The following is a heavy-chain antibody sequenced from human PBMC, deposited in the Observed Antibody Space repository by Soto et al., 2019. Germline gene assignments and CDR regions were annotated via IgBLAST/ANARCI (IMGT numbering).Heavy chain of an antibody. CDR1: GFTFSSYG. CDR3: ARGCGGICSSARYYFDY. J-gene: IGHJ4*02. CDR2: IWYDGSNK. V-gene: IGHV3-33*01. Sequence: QVQLVESGGGVVQPGRSLRLSCAASGFTFSSYGMHWVRQAPGKGLEWVAVIWYDGSNKYYADSVKGRFTISRDNSKNTLYLQMNSLRAEDTAVYYCARGCGGICSSARYYFDYWGQGTLVTVSS. D-gene: IGHD2-15*01.